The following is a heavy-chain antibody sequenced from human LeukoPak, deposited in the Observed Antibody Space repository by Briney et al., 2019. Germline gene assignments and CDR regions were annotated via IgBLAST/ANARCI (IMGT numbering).Heavy chain of an antibody. J-gene: IGHJ6*02. D-gene: IGHD4-11*01. CDR2: ISYDGSNK. Sequence: GGSLRLSCAASGFTFSSYAMHWVRQAPGKGLEWVAVISYDGSNKYYADPVKGRFTISRDNSKNTLYLQMNSLRAEDTAVYYCARGDYSNLYYYYGMDVWGQGTTVTVSS. CDR3: ARGDYSNLYYYYGMDV. V-gene: IGHV3-30-3*01. CDR1: GFTFSSYA.